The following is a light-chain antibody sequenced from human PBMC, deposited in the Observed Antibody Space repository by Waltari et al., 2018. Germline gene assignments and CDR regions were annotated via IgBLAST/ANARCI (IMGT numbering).Light chain of an antibody. CDR1: QGISSR. J-gene: IGKJ2*01. Sequence: DIQMTQSPSFVSASVGDRVTITCWASQGISSRLAWYRQKPGKAPKLLIYTASTLQSGVPSRFSGSGSGTEFTLIITTLQPEDFATYFCLQAYSFPRTFGQGTKLEIK. CDR2: TAS. V-gene: IGKV1-12*01. CDR3: LQAYSFPRT.